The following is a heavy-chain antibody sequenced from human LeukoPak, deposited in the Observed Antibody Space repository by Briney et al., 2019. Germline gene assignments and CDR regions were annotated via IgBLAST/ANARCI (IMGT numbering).Heavy chain of an antibody. Sequence: SETLSLTCTVSGGSISSSSYYWGWIRQPPGKGLEWIGSIYYSGSTYYNPSLKSRVTISVDASKNQFSLKLSSVTAADTAVYYCARHLGGIVLDPYYFDYWGQGTLVTVSS. CDR3: ARHLGGIVLDPYYFDY. D-gene: IGHD1-26*01. CDR2: IYYSGST. CDR1: GGSISSSSYY. J-gene: IGHJ4*02. V-gene: IGHV4-39*01.